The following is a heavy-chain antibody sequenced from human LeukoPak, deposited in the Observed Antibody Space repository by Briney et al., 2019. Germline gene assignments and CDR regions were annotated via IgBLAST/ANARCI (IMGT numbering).Heavy chain of an antibody. V-gene: IGHV3-30*18. CDR1: GFTFSSYG. CDR2: ISYDGSNK. Sequence: GGSLRLSCAASGFTFSSYGMDCVRQAPGKGLEWGAVISYDGSNKYYADSVKGRFTISRDNSKNTLYLQMNSLRAEDTAVYYCAKDPSTVTNYYFDYWGQGTLVTVSS. CDR3: AKDPSTVTNYYFDY. J-gene: IGHJ4*02. D-gene: IGHD4-17*01.